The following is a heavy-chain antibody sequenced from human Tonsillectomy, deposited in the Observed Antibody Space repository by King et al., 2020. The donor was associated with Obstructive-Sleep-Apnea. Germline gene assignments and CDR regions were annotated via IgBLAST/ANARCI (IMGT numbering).Heavy chain of an antibody. CDR2: IWFDGSAK. J-gene: IGHJ6*04. CDR3: ARDPGWGILIPAAVVDINHYGMDV. CDR1: GFTFSGYG. Sequence: QLVQSGGGVIQPGRSLRLSCAASGFTFSGYGMNWVRQAPGKGLEWVAVIWFDGSAKYYADSVRGRFTISRDNSKNTLYLQMNSLRVEDTAVYYCARDPGWGILIPAAVVDINHYGMDVWGKGTTVTVSS. V-gene: IGHV3-33*01. D-gene: IGHD2-2*01.